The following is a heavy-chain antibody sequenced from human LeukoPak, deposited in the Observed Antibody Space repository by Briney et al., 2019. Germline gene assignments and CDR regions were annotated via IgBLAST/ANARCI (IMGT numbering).Heavy chain of an antibody. V-gene: IGHV3-74*01. J-gene: IGHJ4*02. Sequence: GGSLRLSCAASVFTFRGYWMHWGRQAPGKGLVWVSRINTDGSSTTYADSVKGRFTISRDNAKNTLYLQMNSLRVEDTAVYYCARGRITSSWYYFDYWGQGTPVTVSS. CDR2: INTDGSST. CDR1: VFTFRGYW. CDR3: ARGRITSSWYYFDY. D-gene: IGHD6-13*01.